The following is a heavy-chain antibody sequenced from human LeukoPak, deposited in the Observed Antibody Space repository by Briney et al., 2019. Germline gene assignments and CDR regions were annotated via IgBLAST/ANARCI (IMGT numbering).Heavy chain of an antibody. Sequence: ASVTVSCKTSGYTFSIYGFTWPRQPPGQGLEWVGRINIFSGDTNYEQKLQDRVTMTTDTSTTTAYMELRSLRSDDTAVYYCARYYWARSGSLYENYALDVWGQGTTVTVSS. CDR2: INIFSGDT. D-gene: IGHD3-10*01. V-gene: IGHV1-18*01. J-gene: IGHJ6*02. CDR1: GYTFSIYG. CDR3: ARYYWARSGSLYENYALDV.